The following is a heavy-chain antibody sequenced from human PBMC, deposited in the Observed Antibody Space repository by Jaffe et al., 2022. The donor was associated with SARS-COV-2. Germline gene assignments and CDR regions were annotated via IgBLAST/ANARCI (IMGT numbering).Heavy chain of an antibody. J-gene: IGHJ6*02. V-gene: IGHV3-53*01. CDR3: ARDNWQQIAYGMDV. CDR1: GSTVNKNY. Sequence: EVQHVESGGGLIQPGGSLRLSCVVSGSTVNKNYMSWVRQAPGKGLEWVSVIYTDGSTYFADSVKGRFTISRDNSKNTLYLQMNSLRAEDTAVYYCARDNWQQIAYGMDVWGPGTTVTVSS. D-gene: IGHD6-13*01. CDR2: IYTDGST.